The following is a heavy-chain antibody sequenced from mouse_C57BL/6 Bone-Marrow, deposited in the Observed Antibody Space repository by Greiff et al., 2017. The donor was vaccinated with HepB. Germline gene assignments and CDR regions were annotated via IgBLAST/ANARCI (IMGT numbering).Heavy chain of an antibody. V-gene: IGHV5-12*01. CDR1: GFTFSDYY. CDR2: ISNGGGST. CDR3: ARYPYAMDY. Sequence: EVNVVESGGGLVQPGGSLKLSCAASGFTFSDYYMYWVRQTPEQRLEWVAYISNGGGSTYYPDTVKGRCTISRDNAKNTLYLQMSRLKSEDTAIYYGARYPYAMDYWGQGTSVTVSS. J-gene: IGHJ4*01.